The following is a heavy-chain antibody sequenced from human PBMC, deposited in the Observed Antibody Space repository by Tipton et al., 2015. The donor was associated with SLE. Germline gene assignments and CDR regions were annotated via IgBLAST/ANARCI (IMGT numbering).Heavy chain of an antibody. D-gene: IGHD3-22*01. V-gene: IGHV3-30*02. CDR2: IRYDGSNK. CDR3: ARTSSGYYDSSAEFDY. Sequence: SLRLSCAASGFTFSSYGMHWVRQAPGKGLEWVAFIRYDGSNKYYADSVKGRFTISRDNSKNTLYLQMNSLRAEDTAVYYCARTSSGYYDSSAEFDYWGQGTLVTVSS. J-gene: IGHJ4*02. CDR1: GFTFSSYG.